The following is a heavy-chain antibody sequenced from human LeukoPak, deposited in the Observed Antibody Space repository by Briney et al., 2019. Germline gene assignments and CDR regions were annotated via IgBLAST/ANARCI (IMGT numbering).Heavy chain of an antibody. CDR2: INPNSGGT. J-gene: IGHJ5*02. CDR1: GYTFTGYY. CDR3: ARGYCSGGSCYSVENWFDP. D-gene: IGHD2-15*01. V-gene: IGHV1-2*06. Sequence: ASVKVSCKAAGYTFTGYYMFWVRQAPGQGLEWMGRINPNSGGTNYAQKFQGRVTMARDTSISTAYMELSRLRSDDTAVYYCARGYCSGGSCYSVENWFDPWGQETLVTVSS.